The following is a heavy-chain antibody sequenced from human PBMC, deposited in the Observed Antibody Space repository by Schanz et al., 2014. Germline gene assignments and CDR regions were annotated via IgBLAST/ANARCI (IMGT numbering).Heavy chain of an antibody. V-gene: IGHV3-7*04. CDR1: GFTFSKYW. D-gene: IGHD3-10*01. Sequence: EVQLVESGGGLVQPGGSLRLSCGGSGFTFSKYWMSLVRQAPGKGLEWVANIKQDGSEKYYVDAVKGRFTISRDNAKNSMYLHMKSLRGEDTAVYYCARDNYYGSGSCAYWGQGTLVTVSS. J-gene: IGHJ4*02. CDR3: ARDNYYGSGSCAY. CDR2: IKQDGSEK.